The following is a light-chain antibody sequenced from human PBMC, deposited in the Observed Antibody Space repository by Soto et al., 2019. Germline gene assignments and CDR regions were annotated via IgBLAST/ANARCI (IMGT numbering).Light chain of an antibody. CDR1: QSISNY. Sequence: DIQMTQSPSSLSASVGDRVTITCRASQSISNYLNWYQQKPGKAPNILIYATSSLQGGVPSRFSGSGSGTDFTLTISSLQPEDFATYYCQQSYSTPYTFGQGTKLGIK. CDR3: QQSYSTPYT. V-gene: IGKV1-39*01. CDR2: ATS. J-gene: IGKJ2*01.